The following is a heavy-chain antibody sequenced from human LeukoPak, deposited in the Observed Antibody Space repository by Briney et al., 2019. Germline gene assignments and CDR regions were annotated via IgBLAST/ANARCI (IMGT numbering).Heavy chain of an antibody. CDR2: INHSGST. Sequence: PSETLSLTCTVSGGSISSSSYYWGWIRQPPGKGLEWIGEINHSGSTNYNPSLKSRVTISVDTSKNQFSLKLSSVTAADTAVYYCARGTGIVVVPAAMVDYFDYWGQGTLVTVSS. CDR1: GGSISSSSYY. D-gene: IGHD2-2*01. CDR3: ARGTGIVVVPAAMVDYFDY. V-gene: IGHV4-39*07. J-gene: IGHJ4*02.